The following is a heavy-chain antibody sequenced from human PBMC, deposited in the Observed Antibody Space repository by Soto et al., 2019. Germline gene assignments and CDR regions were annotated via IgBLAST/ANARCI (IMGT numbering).Heavy chain of an antibody. V-gene: IGHV3-30-3*01. J-gene: IGHJ4*02. D-gene: IGHD3-10*01. CDR3: VRGEYYYGSLSFDY. CDR1: VFTFSSYA. CDR2: ISYDGSNK. Sequence: QPGGSLRLSCAASVFTFSSYAMHWVRQAPGKGLEWVAVISYDGSNKYYADSVKGRFTISRDNSKNTLYLQMNSLRAEDTAVYYCVRGEYYYGSLSFDYWGQGTLVTVSS.